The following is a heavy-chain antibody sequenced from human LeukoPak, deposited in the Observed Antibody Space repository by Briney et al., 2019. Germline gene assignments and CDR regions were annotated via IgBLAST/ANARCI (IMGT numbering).Heavy chain of an antibody. V-gene: IGHV1-8*03. CDR2: VNPYNDKT. CDR3: ARGRRLRGVASRPIYYYYYMDV. CDR1: VDTFNTFD. D-gene: IGHD3-10*01. Sequence: ASVKLSCKSSVDTFNTFDINWVRPAPGQGPEWSGWVNPYNDKTVYAPKFQGRVSISSNNSINTAYMEFSGLKSDDTAVYYCARGRRLRGVASRPIYYYYYMDVWGGGTTGTVSS. J-gene: IGHJ6*03.